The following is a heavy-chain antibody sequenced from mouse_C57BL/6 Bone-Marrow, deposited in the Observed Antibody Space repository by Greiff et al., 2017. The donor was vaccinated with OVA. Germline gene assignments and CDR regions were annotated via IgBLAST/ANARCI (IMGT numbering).Heavy chain of an antibody. V-gene: IGHV5-6*01. J-gene: IGHJ2*01. Sequence: EVQLQESGGDLVKPGGSLKLSCAASGFTFSSYGMSWVRQTPDKRLEWVATISSGGSYTYYPDSVKGRFTISRDNAKNTLYLQMSSLKSEDTAMYYCARHRRYFDYWGQGTTLTVSS. CDR1: GFTFSSYG. CDR3: ARHRRYFDY. CDR2: ISSGGSYT.